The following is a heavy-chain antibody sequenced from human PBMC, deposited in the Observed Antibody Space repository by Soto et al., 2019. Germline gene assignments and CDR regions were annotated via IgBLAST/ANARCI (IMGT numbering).Heavy chain of an antibody. CDR1: GYTFTSYG. Sequence: SVKVSCKASGYTFTSYGISWVRQAPGQRLEWMGWISAYNGNTNYAQKLQGRVTMTTDTSTSTAYMELRSLRSDVTAVYYYASQSGSYHAFDIWVQGTMVTVSS. V-gene: IGHV1-18*01. D-gene: IGHD1-26*01. J-gene: IGHJ3*02. CDR2: ISAYNGNT. CDR3: ASQSGSYHAFDI.